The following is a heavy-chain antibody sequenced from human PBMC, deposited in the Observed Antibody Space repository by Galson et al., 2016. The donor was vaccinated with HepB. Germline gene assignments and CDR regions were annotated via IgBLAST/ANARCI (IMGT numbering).Heavy chain of an antibody. Sequence: SVKVSCKASGHTFTSHYIHWARQAPGQGLEWMGIINPRSSNTNYAQKFQGRVTMTRDTSTSTVYMQLSSLRSDDTAVYYCAAALDDYYYGMDVWGQGTTVTVSS. J-gene: IGHJ6*02. D-gene: IGHD6-13*01. CDR2: INPRSSNT. V-gene: IGHV1-46*01. CDR1: GHTFTSHY. CDR3: AAALDDYYYGMDV.